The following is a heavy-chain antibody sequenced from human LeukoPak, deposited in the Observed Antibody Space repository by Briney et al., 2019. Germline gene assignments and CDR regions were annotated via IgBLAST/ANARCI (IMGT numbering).Heavy chain of an antibody. CDR3: AKNIRDQLLCGFNY. J-gene: IGHJ4*02. D-gene: IGHD2-2*01. CDR1: GFTFEASA. V-gene: IGHV3-23*01. Sequence: GGSLRLSCGASGFTFEASAMSWVRQAPWKGLEWVAVTTGGGETTCYRDSVKGRFTISRDNSKKTLLLQVNSLRAEDTAVYFCAKNIRDQLLCGFNYWGQGIVVTVSS. CDR2: TTGGGETT.